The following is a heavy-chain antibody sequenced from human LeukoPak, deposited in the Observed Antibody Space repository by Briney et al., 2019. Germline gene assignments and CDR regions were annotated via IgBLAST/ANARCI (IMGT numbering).Heavy chain of an antibody. CDR1: GGSISIDSYY. D-gene: IGHD6-13*01. CDR3: ARDEKGIAAAGAY. V-gene: IGHV4-61*02. Sequence: SSETLSLTCTVSGGSISIDSYYWSWIRQPAGKGLEWIGRIYTSGGTNYNPSLKSRVTISLDTSKNQFSLKVSSVTAADTAVYYCARDEKGIAAAGAYWGQGALVTVSS. J-gene: IGHJ4*02. CDR2: IYTSGGT.